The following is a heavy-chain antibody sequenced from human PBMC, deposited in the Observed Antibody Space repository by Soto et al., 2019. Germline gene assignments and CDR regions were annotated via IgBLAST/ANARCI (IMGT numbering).Heavy chain of an antibody. CDR2: ISYDGSNK. J-gene: IGHJ6*01. Sequence: QVQLVESGGGVVQPGRSLRLSCAASGFTFSSYAMHWVRQAPGKGLEWVAVISYDGSNKYYADSVKGRFTISRDNSKNTLYLQMNSLRAEDTAVYYCARAGGNGGAYGMDVW. V-gene: IGHV3-30-3*01. CDR1: GFTFSSYA. D-gene: IGHD6-25*01. CDR3: ARAGGNGGAYGMDV.